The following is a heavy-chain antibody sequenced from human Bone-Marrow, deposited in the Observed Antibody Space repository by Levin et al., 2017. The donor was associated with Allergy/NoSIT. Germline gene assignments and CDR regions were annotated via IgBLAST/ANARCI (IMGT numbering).Heavy chain of an antibody. CDR1: GFTFRHYT. CDR2: ITSSGDST. Sequence: GGSLRLSCAASGFTFRHYTMNWVRQAPGKGLEWVSCITSSGDSTYYADSVKGRFTISRDTAKNSLYLQLNRLRDEDTAMYYCASDPARGYYDSSGYSGDHWGQGTLVTVSS. J-gene: IGHJ4*02. CDR3: ASDPARGYYDSSGYSGDH. D-gene: IGHD3-22*01. V-gene: IGHV3-48*02.